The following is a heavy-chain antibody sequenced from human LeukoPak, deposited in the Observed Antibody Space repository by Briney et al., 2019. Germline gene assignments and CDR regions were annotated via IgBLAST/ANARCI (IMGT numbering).Heavy chain of an antibody. CDR2: ISYDGSNK. J-gene: IGHJ4*02. D-gene: IGHD7-27*01. CDR3: AKDLYPTHFYLDPKYWGPGD. V-gene: IGHV3-30*18. Sequence: GGSLRLSCAASGFTFSSYGMHWVRQAPGKGLEWVAVISYDGSNKYYADSVKGRFTISRDNSKNTLYLQMNSLRAEDTAVYYCAKDLYPTHFYLDPKYWGPGDWGQGTLVTVSS. CDR1: GFTFSSYG.